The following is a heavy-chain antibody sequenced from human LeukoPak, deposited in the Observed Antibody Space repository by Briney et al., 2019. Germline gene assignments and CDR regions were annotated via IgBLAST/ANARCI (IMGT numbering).Heavy chain of an antibody. CDR1: GGSISSSSYY. D-gene: IGHD6-19*01. Sequence: SETLSLTCTVSGGSISSSSYYWGWIRQPPGKGLEWIGSIYYSGSTYYNPSLKSRVTISVDTSKNQFSLKLSSVTAADTAVYYCARLAPVAGNAFDIWGQGTMVTVSS. J-gene: IGHJ3*02. V-gene: IGHV4-39*01. CDR3: ARLAPVAGNAFDI. CDR2: IYYSGST.